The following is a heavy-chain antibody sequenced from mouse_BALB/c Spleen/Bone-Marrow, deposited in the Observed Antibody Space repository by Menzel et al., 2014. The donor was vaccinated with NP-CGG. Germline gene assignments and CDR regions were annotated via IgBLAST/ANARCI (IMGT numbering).Heavy chain of an antibody. CDR2: INPDSRTI. J-gene: IGHJ2*01. CDR1: GFDFSRYW. V-gene: IGHV4-1*02. D-gene: IGHD1-1*01. Sequence: EVKLEESGGGLVQPGGSLKLSCAASGFDFSRYWMSWVRQAPGKRLEWIGEINPDSRTINYSPSLKDKFIISRDNAKNTLYLRLNKVRSEDTALYYCARPDYYGYLNYWGQGTTLTVSS. CDR3: ARPDYYGYLNY.